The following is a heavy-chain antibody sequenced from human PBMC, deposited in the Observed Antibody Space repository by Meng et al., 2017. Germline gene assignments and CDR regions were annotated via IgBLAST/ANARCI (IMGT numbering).Heavy chain of an antibody. D-gene: IGHD2-15*01. CDR1: GGSISSSNW. CDR3: ARVVAATTLFLDY. V-gene: IGHV4-4*02. CDR2: IYHSGST. J-gene: IGHJ4*02. Sequence: GRLRESGPGLGKPSGTLSLTCAVSGGSISSSNWWSWVRQPPGKGLEWIGEIYHSGSTNYNPSLKSRVTISVDKSKNQFSLKLSSVTAADTAVYYCARVVAATTLFLDYWGQGTLVTVSS.